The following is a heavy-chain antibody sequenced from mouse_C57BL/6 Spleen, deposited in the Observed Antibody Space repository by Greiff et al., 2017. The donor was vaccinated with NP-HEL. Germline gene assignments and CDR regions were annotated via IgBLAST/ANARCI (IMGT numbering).Heavy chain of an antibody. CDR2: ISSGGDYI. V-gene: IGHV5-9-1*02. CDR3: TRDSDYDMAY. Sequence: EVMLVESGEGLVKPGGSLKLSCAASGFTFSSYAMSWVRQTPEKRLEWVAYISSGGDYIYYADTVKGRFTISRDNARNTLYLKMSSLKSEDTAMYYCTRDSDYDMAYWGQGTLVTVSA. J-gene: IGHJ3*01. CDR1: GFTFSSYA. D-gene: IGHD2-4*01.